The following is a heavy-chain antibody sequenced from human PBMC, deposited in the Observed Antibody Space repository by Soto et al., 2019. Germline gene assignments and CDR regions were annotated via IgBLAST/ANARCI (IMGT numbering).Heavy chain of an antibody. J-gene: IGHJ4*02. Sequence: QVHLVQSGAEVKKPGASVKVSCKGSGYAFTTYGITWVRQAPGQGLEWMGWISADNGNTNYAQKLQGRVTVTTDTSTSRAYMELRSLRSEDTAVYYCARGRYGDYWGQGALVTVSS. CDR3: ARGRYGDY. CDR1: GYAFTTYG. V-gene: IGHV1-18*01. D-gene: IGHD1-1*01. CDR2: ISADNGNT.